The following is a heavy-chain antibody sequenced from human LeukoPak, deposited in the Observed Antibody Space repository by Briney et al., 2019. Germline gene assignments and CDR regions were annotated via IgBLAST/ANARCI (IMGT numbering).Heavy chain of an antibody. D-gene: IGHD3-22*01. CDR1: GFTVSSNY. V-gene: IGHV3-66*01. CDR3: AKDRPSSYDSSGYYPYYFDY. CDR2: IYSGGST. J-gene: IGHJ4*02. Sequence: PGGSLRLSCAASGFTVSSNYMSWVRQAPGKGLEWVSIIYSGGSTYYADSVKGRFTISRDNSKNTLYLQMNSLRAEDTAVYYCAKDRPSSYDSSGYYPYYFDYWGQGTLVTVSS.